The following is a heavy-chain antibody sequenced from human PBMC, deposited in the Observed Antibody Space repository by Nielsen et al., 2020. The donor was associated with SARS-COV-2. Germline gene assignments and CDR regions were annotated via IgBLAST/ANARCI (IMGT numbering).Heavy chain of an antibody. J-gene: IGHJ4*02. CDR3: AKDVGWFGEVFDY. Sequence: GESLKISCAASGFSFKDYGMTWVRQVPGKGLEWVSSISGSGGSTNFADSVKGRFTMSRDNSKNTLYLQMDSLRAEDTAVYYCAKDVGWFGEVFDYWGQGTLVTVSS. CDR1: GFSFKDYG. CDR2: ISGSGGST. V-gene: IGHV3-23*01. D-gene: IGHD3-10*01.